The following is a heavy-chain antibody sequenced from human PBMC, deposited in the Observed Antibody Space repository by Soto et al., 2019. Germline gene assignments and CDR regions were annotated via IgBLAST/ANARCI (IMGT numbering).Heavy chain of an antibody. CDR2: IDPSDSYT. V-gene: IGHV5-10-1*01. Sequence: GESLKISCKGSGYSFTSYWISWVRQMPGKGLEWMGRIDPSDSYTNYSPSFQGHVTISADKSISTAYLQWSSLRSDDTAVYYCARDAGGIASDWFDPWGQGTLVTVSS. J-gene: IGHJ5*02. D-gene: IGHD6-13*01. CDR3: ARDAGGIASDWFDP. CDR1: GYSFTSYW.